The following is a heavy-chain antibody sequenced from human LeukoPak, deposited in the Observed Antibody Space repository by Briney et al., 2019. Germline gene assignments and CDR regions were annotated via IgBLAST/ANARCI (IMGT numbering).Heavy chain of an antibody. CDR2: IIPILGIA. Sequence: ASVKVSCKASGGTFSSYAISWVRQAPGQGLEWMGRIIPILGIANYAQKFQGRVTITADKSTSTAYMELSSLRSEDTAVYYCARGEMEQQPVAYYYGMDVWGQGTTVTVSS. D-gene: IGHD6-13*01. J-gene: IGHJ6*02. CDR3: ARGEMEQQPVAYYYGMDV. CDR1: GGTFSSYA. V-gene: IGHV1-69*04.